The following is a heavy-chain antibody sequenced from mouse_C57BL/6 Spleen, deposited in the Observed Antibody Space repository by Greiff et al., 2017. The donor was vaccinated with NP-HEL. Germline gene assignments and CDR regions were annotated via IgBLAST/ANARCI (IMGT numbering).Heavy chain of an antibody. CDR3: ARRGYDGYYDAMDY. CDR1: GYTFTSYW. Sequence: VQLQQPGAELVMPGASVKLSCKASGYTFTSYWMHWVKQRPGQGLEWIGEIDPSDSYTNYNQKFKGKSTLTVDKSSSTAYMQLSSLTSEDSAVYYCARRGYDGYYDAMDYWGQGTSVTVSS. J-gene: IGHJ4*01. D-gene: IGHD2-3*01. V-gene: IGHV1-69*01. CDR2: IDPSDSYT.